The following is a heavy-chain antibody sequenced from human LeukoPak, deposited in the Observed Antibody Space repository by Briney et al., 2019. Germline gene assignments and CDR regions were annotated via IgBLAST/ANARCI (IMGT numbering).Heavy chain of an antibody. CDR2: ISYNDGKT. Sequence: GGSLRLSCTASGFTFNSYPMNWVRQAPGKGLEWVSSISYNDGKTYYADAVKGRFTISRDNSNNALYLQMSSLIAEDTAVYYCANGPRITMVPWRDWGQGTLVTVSS. CDR3: ANGPRITMVPWRD. V-gene: IGHV3-23*01. CDR1: GFTFNSYP. D-gene: IGHD3-10*01. J-gene: IGHJ4*02.